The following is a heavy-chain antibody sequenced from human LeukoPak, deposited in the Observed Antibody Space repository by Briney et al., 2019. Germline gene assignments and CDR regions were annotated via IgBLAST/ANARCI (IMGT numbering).Heavy chain of an antibody. D-gene: IGHD3-22*01. CDR1: GFTFSSYA. J-gene: IGHJ6*03. CDR2: ISYDGSNK. Sequence: GRSLRLSCAASGFTFSSYAMHWVRQAPGKGLEWVAVISYDGSNKYYADSVKGRFTISRDNSKNSLYLQMNSLRAEDTALYYCAKDGGDSPSPLYYYYYMDVWGKGTTVTVSS. CDR3: AKDGGDSPSPLYYYYYMDV. V-gene: IGHV3-30*04.